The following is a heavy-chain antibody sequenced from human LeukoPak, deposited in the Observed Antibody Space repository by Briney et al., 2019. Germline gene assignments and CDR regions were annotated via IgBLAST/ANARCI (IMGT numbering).Heavy chain of an antibody. V-gene: IGHV3-23*01. D-gene: IGHD3-9*01. J-gene: IGHJ4*02. CDR1: GFTFSSYA. CDR2: ISGSGGST. Sequence: PGGTLRLSCAASGFTFSSYAMSWVRQAPGKGLEWVSAISGSGGSTYYADSVKGRFTISRDNSKNTLYLQMNSLRAEDTAVYYCAEGTVTGYFPQYYFDYWGQGTLVTVSS. CDR3: AEGTVTGYFPQYYFDY.